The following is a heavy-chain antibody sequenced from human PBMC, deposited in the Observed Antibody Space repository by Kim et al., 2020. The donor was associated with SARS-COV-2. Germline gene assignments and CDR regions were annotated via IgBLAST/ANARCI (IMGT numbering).Heavy chain of an antibody. CDR2: ISSSSSYI. Sequence: GGSLRLSCAASGFTFSSYSMNWVRQAPGKGLEWVSSISSSSSYIYYADSVKGRFTISRDNAKNSLYLQMNSLRAEDTAVYYCARDPDRWLAYYYGMDVWGQGTTVTVSS. CDR1: GFTFSSYS. J-gene: IGHJ6*02. CDR3: ARDPDRWLAYYYGMDV. D-gene: IGHD6-19*01. V-gene: IGHV3-21*01.